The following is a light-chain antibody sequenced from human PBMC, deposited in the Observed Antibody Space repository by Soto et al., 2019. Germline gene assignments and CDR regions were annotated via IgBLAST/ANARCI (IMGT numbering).Light chain of an antibody. CDR3: QQYDSYSWT. J-gene: IGKJ1*01. Sequence: DIQMTQSPSTLSASVGERVTITCRASQSVRNWMAWYQQKPGKPPKLLIYDVSSLESGVPSRFSGSGSGTEFILTISSLQPDDFATYYCQQYDSYSWTFDQGTKVEMK. CDR1: QSVRNW. V-gene: IGKV1-5*01. CDR2: DVS.